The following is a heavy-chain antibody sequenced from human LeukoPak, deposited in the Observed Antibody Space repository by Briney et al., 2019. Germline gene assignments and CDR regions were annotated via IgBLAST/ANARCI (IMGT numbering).Heavy chain of an antibody. J-gene: IGHJ4*02. D-gene: IGHD6-25*01. Sequence: ASVKVSCKVSGYTLTELSMHWVRQAPGKGLEWMGGFDPEDGETIYAQKFQGRVTMTEDTSTDTAYMELSSLRSEDTAVYYCATGVKDSSVIDNWGQGTLVTVPS. CDR2: FDPEDGET. CDR3: ATGVKDSSVIDN. CDR1: GYTLTELS. V-gene: IGHV1-24*01.